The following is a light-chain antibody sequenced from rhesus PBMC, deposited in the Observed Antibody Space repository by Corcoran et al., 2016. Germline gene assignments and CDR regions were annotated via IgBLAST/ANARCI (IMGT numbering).Light chain of an antibody. V-gene: IGLV2-32*01. CDR3: GSYAGSYTFDV. J-gene: IGLJ6*01. CDR1: SSDIGGYNY. CDR2: EVS. Sequence: QAALTQPSSVSGSPGQSVTISCTRTSSDIGGYNYVSWYQQHPGTAPKLMIYEVSKRASGVSDRFSGSKSGNTASLTISGLQAEDEADYYCGSYAGSYTFDVFGSGTKVTVL.